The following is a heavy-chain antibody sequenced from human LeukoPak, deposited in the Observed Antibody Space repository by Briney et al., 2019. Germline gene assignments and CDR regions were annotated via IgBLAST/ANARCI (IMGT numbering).Heavy chain of an antibody. CDR2: IDPSDSYT. V-gene: IGHV5-10-1*01. Sequence: GESLKIPCQGSGYSFTSYWISWVRQMPGKGLEWMGRIDPSDSYTNYSPSFQGHVTISADKSISTAYLQWSSLKASDTAMYYCARLLAGRYYYYGMDVWGQGTTVTVSS. CDR1: GYSFTSYW. CDR3: ARLLAGRYYYYGMDV. D-gene: IGHD6-19*01. J-gene: IGHJ6*02.